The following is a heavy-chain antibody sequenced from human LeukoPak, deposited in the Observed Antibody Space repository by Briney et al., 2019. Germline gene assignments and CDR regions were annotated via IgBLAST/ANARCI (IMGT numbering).Heavy chain of an antibody. V-gene: IGHV3-21*01. J-gene: IGHJ4*02. Sequence: GGSLRLSCAASGFTFSSYNINWVRQAPGKGLEWVSSISSSGSYIYYADSVKGRFTISRDNAKNSLFLQMNSLRAEDTAVYYCARDPGISEAGTVGHFDYWGQGTLVTVSS. CDR1: GFTFSSYN. CDR3: ARDPGISEAGTVGHFDY. CDR2: ISSSGSYI. D-gene: IGHD6-13*01.